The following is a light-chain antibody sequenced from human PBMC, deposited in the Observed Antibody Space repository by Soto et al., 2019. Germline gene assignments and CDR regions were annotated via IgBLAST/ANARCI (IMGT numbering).Light chain of an antibody. CDR2: AAS. Sequence: DIQMTQSPSSLSASVGDRVTITCRASQSTSSYLNWYQQKPGKAPKLLIYAASNLQSGVPSRFSGSGSGTDLNLTISSLKPEDFATYYCQQSYSTLRLTFGGGTKVEIK. CDR3: QQSYSTLRLT. CDR1: QSTSSY. V-gene: IGKV1-39*01. J-gene: IGKJ4*01.